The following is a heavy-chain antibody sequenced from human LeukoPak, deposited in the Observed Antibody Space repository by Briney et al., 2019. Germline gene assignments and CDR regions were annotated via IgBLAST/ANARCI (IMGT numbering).Heavy chain of an antibody. Sequence: GGSLRLSCAASGFTFSSDAMNWVRQAPGKGLEWVSYISGSGYRIYYAGSLKGRFTISRANAKNSLYFQMDSRRAEDTAVYYCAREGSSYAPSQPFFFDYWGQGTLVTVSS. CDR3: AREGSSYAPSQPFFFDY. D-gene: IGHD3-10*01. V-gene: IGHV3-48*03. J-gene: IGHJ4*02. CDR2: ISGSGYRI. CDR1: GFTFSSDA.